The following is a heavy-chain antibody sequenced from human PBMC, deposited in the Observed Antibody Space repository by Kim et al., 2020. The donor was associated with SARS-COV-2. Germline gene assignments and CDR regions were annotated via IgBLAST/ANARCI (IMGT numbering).Heavy chain of an antibody. D-gene: IGHD6-6*01. CDR2: N. V-gene: IGHV6-1*01. CDR3: ARANIAARDFDY. J-gene: IGHJ4*02. Sequence: NSYALSVKSRITINPDTSKNQFSLQLNSVTPEDTAVYYCARANIAARDFDYWGQGTLVTVSS.